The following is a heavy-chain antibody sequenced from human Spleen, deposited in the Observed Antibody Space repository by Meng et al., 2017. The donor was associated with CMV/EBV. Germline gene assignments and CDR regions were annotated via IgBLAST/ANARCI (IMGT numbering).Heavy chain of an antibody. D-gene: IGHD2-2*01. Sequence: GESLKISCAASGFTFSSYAMSWVRQAPGKGLEWVSAISGSGGSTYYADSVKGRFTISRDNSKNTLYLQMNSLRAEDTAVYYCAKDQGEGAARYQLLLGYFDYWGQGTLVTVSS. CDR3: AKDQGEGAARYQLLLGYFDY. V-gene: IGHV3-23*01. J-gene: IGHJ4*02. CDR1: GFTFSSYA. CDR2: ISGSGGST.